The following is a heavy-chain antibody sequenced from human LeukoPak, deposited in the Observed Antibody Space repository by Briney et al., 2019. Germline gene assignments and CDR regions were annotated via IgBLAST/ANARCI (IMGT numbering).Heavy chain of an antibody. CDR2: IYYSGST. D-gene: IGHD5-12*01. Sequence: SETLSLTCTVSGGSISSGDYYWSWIRQPPGKGLEWIGYIYYSGSTYYNPSLKSRLTISVDTSKNQFSLNLISVTAADTAVYYCARDRSGYTSIDDWGQGTLVTVSS. V-gene: IGHV4-30-4*01. J-gene: IGHJ4*02. CDR3: ARDRSGYTSIDD. CDR1: GGSISSGDYY.